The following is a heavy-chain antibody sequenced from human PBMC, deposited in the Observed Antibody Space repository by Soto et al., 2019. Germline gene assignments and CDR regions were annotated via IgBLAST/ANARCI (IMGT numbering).Heavy chain of an antibody. CDR1: DYTFTRSG. V-gene: IGHV1-18*04. J-gene: IGHJ5*02. Sequence: QVQLVQSGAEVKKPGASVKVSCKASDYTFTRSGINWVRQAPGQGLEWMGWISAHDSKTNYAQNLQGRVTLTTHTSTSTAYMELRSLRSDDTAVYYCARGGVVRGNWFDPWGQGILVTVSS. CDR2: ISAHDSKT. CDR3: ARGGVVRGNWFDP. D-gene: IGHD3-10*01.